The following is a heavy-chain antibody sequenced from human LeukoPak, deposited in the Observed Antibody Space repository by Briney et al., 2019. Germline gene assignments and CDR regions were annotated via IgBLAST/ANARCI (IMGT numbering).Heavy chain of an antibody. CDR1: GFTFTNYW. J-gene: IGHJ4*02. Sequence: GGSLRLSCAASGFTFTNYWMTGVRQAPGKGLGWVANINQYGSEKHYLDSVKGRFTISRDNAKLSLYLKMNTLRDADAAVYYCATGFRQWLADYWGQGTLVTVSS. CDR2: INQYGSEK. V-gene: IGHV3-7*01. D-gene: IGHD6-19*01. CDR3: ATGFRQWLADY.